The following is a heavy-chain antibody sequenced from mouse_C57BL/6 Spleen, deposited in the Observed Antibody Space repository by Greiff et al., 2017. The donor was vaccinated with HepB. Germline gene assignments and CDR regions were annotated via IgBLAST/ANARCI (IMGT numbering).Heavy chain of an antibody. CDR3: ARKGLSYFDV. J-gene: IGHJ1*03. D-gene: IGHD3-3*01. CDR2: IYPSDSET. V-gene: IGHV1-61*01. Sequence: QVQLQQPGAELVRPGSSVKLSCKASGYTFTSYWMDWVKQRPGQGLEWIGNIYPSDSETHYNQKFKDKATLTVDKSSSTAYMQLSSLTSEDSAVYYCARKGLSYFDVWGTGTTVTVSS. CDR1: GYTFTSYW.